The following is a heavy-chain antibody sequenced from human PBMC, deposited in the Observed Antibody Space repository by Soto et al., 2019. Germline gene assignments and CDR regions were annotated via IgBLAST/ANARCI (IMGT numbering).Heavy chain of an antibody. CDR2: INPSGGIT. CDR3: ARRSIFTWSDAFDI. Sequence: ASVKVSCKAAGYTFTSYYMHWVRQAPGQGLEWMGFINPSGGITTYAQKFQARVTMTSDTSTSTVYMELRTLKSEDTAVYYCARRSIFTWSDAFDIWGQGAMVTVSS. J-gene: IGHJ3*02. CDR1: GYTFTSYY. V-gene: IGHV1-46*01. D-gene: IGHD3-3*01.